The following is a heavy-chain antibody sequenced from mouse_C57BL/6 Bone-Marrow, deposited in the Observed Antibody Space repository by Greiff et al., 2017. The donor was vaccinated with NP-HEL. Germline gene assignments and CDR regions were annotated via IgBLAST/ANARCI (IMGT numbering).Heavy chain of an antibody. V-gene: IGHV3-8*01. Sequence: VQLQQSGPGLAKPSQTLSLTCSVTGYSITSDYWNWIRKFPGNKLEYMGYISYSGSTYYNPSLKSRISITRDTSKIQYYLQLNSVTTEDTATYYCARSPLWLRRNYYAMDYWGQGTSVTVSS. CDR3: ARSPLWLRRNYYAMDY. J-gene: IGHJ4*01. CDR1: GYSITSDY. D-gene: IGHD2-2*01. CDR2: ISYSGST.